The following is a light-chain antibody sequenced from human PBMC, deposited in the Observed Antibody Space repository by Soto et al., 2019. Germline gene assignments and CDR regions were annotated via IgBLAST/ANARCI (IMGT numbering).Light chain of an antibody. CDR1: QSVTNSY. CDR3: QHYNSYSEA. CDR2: DAS. Sequence: EIVWTQSPATLSLSRGEGATLSCRASQSVTNSYLAWYQHKPGQAPRLLIYDASNRATGIPARFSGSGSGTDFTLTISSLQPDDFATYYCQHYNSYSEAFGQGTKVDI. J-gene: IGKJ1*01. V-gene: IGKV3-11*01.